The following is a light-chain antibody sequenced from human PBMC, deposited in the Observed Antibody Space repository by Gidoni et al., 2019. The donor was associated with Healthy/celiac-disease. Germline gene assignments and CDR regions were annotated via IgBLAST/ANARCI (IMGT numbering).Light chain of an antibody. CDR3: QKYNSAPPG. Sequence: DIQMTQSPSSLSASVGDRVTITCRASQGISNYLAWYQQKPGKVPKLLIYAASTLQSGVPSRFSGSGSGTDFTLTISSLQPEDVAPYYCQKYNSAPPGFGQGKRLEIK. CDR1: QGISNY. V-gene: IGKV1-27*01. CDR2: AAS. J-gene: IGKJ5*01.